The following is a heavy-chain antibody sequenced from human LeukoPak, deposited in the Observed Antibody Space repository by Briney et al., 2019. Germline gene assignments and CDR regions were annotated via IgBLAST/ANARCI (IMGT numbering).Heavy chain of an antibody. J-gene: IGHJ4*02. D-gene: IGHD5-12*01. V-gene: IGHV3-30-3*01. CDR1: GFTFSSYA. CDR3: ARDHGGYDYAFDY. Sequence: GGSLRLSCAASGFTFSSYAMSWVRQAPGKGLEWVAVISYDGSNKYYADSVKGRFTISRDNSKNTLYLQMNSLRAEDTAVYYCARDHGGYDYAFDYWGQGTLVTVSS. CDR2: ISYDGSNK.